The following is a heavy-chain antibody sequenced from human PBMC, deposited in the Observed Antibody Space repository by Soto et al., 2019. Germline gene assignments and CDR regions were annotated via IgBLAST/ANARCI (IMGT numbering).Heavy chain of an antibody. CDR1: RFTFSTYW. CDR3: ARASSGWYTDYYYGLDV. V-gene: IGHV3-7*03. J-gene: IGHJ6*02. CDR2: IKQDGSEK. D-gene: IGHD6-19*01. Sequence: GSLRLSCAASRFTFSTYWMSWVRQAPGKGLEWVANIKQDGSEKYYVDSVKGRFTISRDNAQNSLYLQMNSLRAEDTAVYYCARASSGWYTDYYYGLDVWGQGTTVTVSS.